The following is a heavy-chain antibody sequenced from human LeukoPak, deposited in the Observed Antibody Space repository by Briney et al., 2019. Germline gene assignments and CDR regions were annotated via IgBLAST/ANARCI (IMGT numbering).Heavy chain of an antibody. V-gene: IGHV3-48*03. CDR3: ARDRVCSKRRGLDYFDY. CDR2: ISSSGSTI. J-gene: IGHJ4*02. D-gene: IGHD4-11*01. CDR1: GFTFSSYE. Sequence: PGGSLRLSCAASGFTFSSYEMNWVRQAPGKGLEWVSYISSSGSTIYYADSVKGRFTISRDNAKNSLYLQMNSLRAEDTAVYYCARDRVCSKRRGLDYFDYWGQGTLVTVSS.